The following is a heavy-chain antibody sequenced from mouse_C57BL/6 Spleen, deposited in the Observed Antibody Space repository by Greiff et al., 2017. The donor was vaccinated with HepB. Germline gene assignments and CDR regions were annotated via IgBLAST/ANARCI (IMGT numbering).Heavy chain of an antibody. D-gene: IGHD2-4*01. V-gene: IGHV5-17*01. CDR1: GFTFSDYG. Sequence: EVQRVESGGGLVKPGGSLKLSCAASGFTFSDYGMHWVRQAPEKGLEWVAYISSGSSTIYYADTVKGRFTISRDNAKNTLFLQMTSLRSEDTAMYYCARDYYDFYYAMDYWGQGTSVTVSS. CDR2: ISSGSSTI. J-gene: IGHJ4*01. CDR3: ARDYYDFYYAMDY.